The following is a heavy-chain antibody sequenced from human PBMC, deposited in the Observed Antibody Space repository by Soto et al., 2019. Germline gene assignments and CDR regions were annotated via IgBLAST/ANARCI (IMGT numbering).Heavy chain of an antibody. D-gene: IGHD6-19*01. CDR2: ITSDTKTI. J-gene: IGHJ4*02. CDR3: ARSVEGHFDY. V-gene: IGHV3-48*02. CDR1: GFTFSVYS. Sequence: EVQLVESGGDLVQRGGSLRLSCVGSGFTFSVYSMNWVRQAPGKGLEWFSYITSDTKTIKYADSVKGRFTISRDNAKNSMYLQMNSLRDEDTAVYYCARSVEGHFDYWGQGTVVTVSS.